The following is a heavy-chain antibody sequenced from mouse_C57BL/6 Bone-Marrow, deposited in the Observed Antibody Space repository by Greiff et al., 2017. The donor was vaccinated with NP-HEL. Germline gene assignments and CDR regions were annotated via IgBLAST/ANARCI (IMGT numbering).Heavy chain of an antibody. D-gene: IGHD2-3*01. CDR1: GFTFSDYY. CDR2: ISNGGGSN. Sequence: EVKLVESGGGLVQPGGSLKLSCAASGFTFSDYYMYWVRQTPEKRLEWFAYISNGGGSNYYPYTVKGGFTISRDNAKKTLYLQMCRLKSEDTAMYYCAIWLLRGYFDVWGTWTTVTVDS. J-gene: IGHJ1*03. V-gene: IGHV5-12*01. CDR3: AIWLLRGYFDV.